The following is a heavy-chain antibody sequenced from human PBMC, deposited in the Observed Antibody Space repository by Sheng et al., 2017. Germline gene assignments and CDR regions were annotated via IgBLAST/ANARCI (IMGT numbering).Heavy chain of an antibody. V-gene: IGHV1-8*03. Sequence: QVQLVQSGAEVKKPGASVRVSCKASGYTFTSFDINWVRQGTGQGLEWMGWMNPHSGNAGYAQKFQGRVTFTRNTSINTAYMELSSLRSEDTAVYYCARGQGTSGWFDPWGQGTL. J-gene: IGHJ5*02. CDR2: MNPHSGNA. CDR1: GYTFTSFD. CDR3: ARGQGTSGWFDP.